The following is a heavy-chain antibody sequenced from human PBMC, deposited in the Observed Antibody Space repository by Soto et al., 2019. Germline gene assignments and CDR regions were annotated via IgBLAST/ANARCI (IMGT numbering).Heavy chain of an antibody. Sequence: GASVKVSCKASGYTFTSYAMHWVRQAPGQRLEWMGWINAGNGNTKYSQKFQGRVTITRDTSASTAYMELSSLRSEDTAVYYCARNQLLWLSDYYYYYGMDVWGQGTTVTVSS. CDR3: ARNQLLWLSDYYYYYGMDV. D-gene: IGHD2-2*01. CDR1: GYTFTSYA. CDR2: INAGNGNT. J-gene: IGHJ6*02. V-gene: IGHV1-3*01.